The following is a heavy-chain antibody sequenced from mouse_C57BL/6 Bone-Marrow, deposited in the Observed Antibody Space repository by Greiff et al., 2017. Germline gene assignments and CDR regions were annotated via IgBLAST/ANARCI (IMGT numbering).Heavy chain of an antibody. CDR3: ASLVRTYAMDY. CDR1: GYSITSGYY. CDR2: ISYDGSN. J-gene: IGHJ4*01. D-gene: IGHD2-5*01. V-gene: IGHV3-6*01. Sequence: EVKLQESGPGLVKPSQSLSLTCSVTGYSITSGYYWNWIRQFPGNKLEWMGYISYDGSNNYNPSLQNRISITRDTSKNQFFLKLNSVTTEDTATYYCASLVRTYAMDYWGQGTSVTVSS.